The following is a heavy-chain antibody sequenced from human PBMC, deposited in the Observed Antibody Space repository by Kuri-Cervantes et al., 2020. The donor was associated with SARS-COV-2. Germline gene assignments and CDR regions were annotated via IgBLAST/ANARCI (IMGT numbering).Heavy chain of an antibody. D-gene: IGHD5-24*01. J-gene: IGHJ3*02. CDR2: IRYDGSNK. V-gene: IGHV3-30*02. CDR3: ARARAGGYNDAFDI. Sequence: LALTCAASGFTFSSYGMHWVRQAPGKGLEWVAFIRYDGSNKYYADSVKGRFTITRDNSKNTLYLQMNSLRAKDTAVYYCARARAGGYNDAFDIWGQGTMVTVSS. CDR1: GFTFSSYG.